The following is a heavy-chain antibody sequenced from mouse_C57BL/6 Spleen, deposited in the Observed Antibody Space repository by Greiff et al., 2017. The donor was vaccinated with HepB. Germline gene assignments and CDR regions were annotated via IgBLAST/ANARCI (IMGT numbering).Heavy chain of an antibody. CDR1: GFNIKNTY. CDR2: IDPANGNT. Sequence: EVKLQESVAELVRPGASVKLSCTASGFNIKNTYMHWVKQRPEQGLEWIGRIDPANGNTKYAPKFQGKATITAATSSNTAYLQLSSLTSEDTAIYYCASYYGSSYGYYFDYWGQGTTLTVSS. J-gene: IGHJ2*01. D-gene: IGHD1-1*01. CDR3: ASYYGSSYGYYFDY. V-gene: IGHV14-3*01.